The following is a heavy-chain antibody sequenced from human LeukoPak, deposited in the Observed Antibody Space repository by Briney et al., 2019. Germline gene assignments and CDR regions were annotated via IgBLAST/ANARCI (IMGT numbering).Heavy chain of an antibody. CDR1: GFTFSNYG. CDR2: IRYDGSIK. CDR3: ANGPQYNTLTGYYKVRSHLDY. Sequence: TGGSLRLSCAASGFTFSNYGMQWVRQAPGKGLEWVAFIRYDGSIKHYADSVKGRFTISRDNSKNTLYLQMNSLRAEDTAVYYCANGPQYNTLTGYYKVRSHLDYWGQGTLVTVSS. D-gene: IGHD3-9*01. V-gene: IGHV3-30*02. J-gene: IGHJ4*02.